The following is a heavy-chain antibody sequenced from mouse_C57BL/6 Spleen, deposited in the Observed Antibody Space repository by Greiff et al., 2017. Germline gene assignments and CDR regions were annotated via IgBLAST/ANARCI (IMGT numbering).Heavy chain of an antibody. D-gene: IGHD4-1*01. CDR1: GFTFSSYA. CDR3: TRGAAGTGYFDV. CDR2: ISSGGDYI. V-gene: IGHV5-9-1*02. Sequence: EVKLVESGEGLVKPGGSLKLSCAASGFTFSSYAMSWVRQTPEKRLEWVAYISSGGDYIYYADTVKGRFTISRDNARNTLYLQMSSLKSEDTAMYYCTRGAAGTGYFDVWGTGTTVTVSS. J-gene: IGHJ1*03.